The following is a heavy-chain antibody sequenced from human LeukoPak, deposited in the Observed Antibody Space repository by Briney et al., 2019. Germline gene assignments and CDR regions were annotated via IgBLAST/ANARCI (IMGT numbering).Heavy chain of an antibody. D-gene: IGHD1-26*01. Sequence: GGSLRLSCAASGFTFSSYGMHWVRQAPGKGLEWVAVISYDGSNKYYADSVKGRFTISRDNSKNTLYLQMNSLRAEDTAVYYCARDRWGQWELLEYYFDYWGQGTLVTVSS. CDR1: GFTFSSYG. J-gene: IGHJ4*02. CDR3: ARDRWGQWELLEYYFDY. V-gene: IGHV3-30*03. CDR2: ISYDGSNK.